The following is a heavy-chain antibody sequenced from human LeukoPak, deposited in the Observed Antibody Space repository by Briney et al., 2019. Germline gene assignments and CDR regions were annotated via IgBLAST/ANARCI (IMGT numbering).Heavy chain of an antibody. CDR3: ASLRDYPSAFGI. V-gene: IGHV4-59*01. CDR1: GGSISSYY. CDR2: IYYSGST. J-gene: IGHJ3*02. Sequence: SETLSLTCTVSGGSISSYYWSWIRQPPGKGLEWIGYIYYSGSTNYNPSLKSRVTISVDTSKNQFSLKLSSVTAADTAVYYCASLRDYPSAFGIWGQGTMVTVSS. D-gene: IGHD3-10*01.